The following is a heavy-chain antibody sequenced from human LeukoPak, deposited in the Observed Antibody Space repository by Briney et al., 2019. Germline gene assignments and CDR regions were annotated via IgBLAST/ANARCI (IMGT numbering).Heavy chain of an antibody. CDR3: ARQGMHYNFLTGYYSYYFDY. Sequence: GASLKISCEGSGYRFTNYWIGWGRQLPGRGLEWMAIIYPGDSDNRYSPSFQGQVTISADKSISTAYLQWSSLKASDTAMYYCARQGMHYNFLTGYYSYYFDYWGQGTLVTVSS. V-gene: IGHV5-51*01. D-gene: IGHD3-9*01. J-gene: IGHJ4*02. CDR1: GYRFTNYW. CDR2: IYPGDSDN.